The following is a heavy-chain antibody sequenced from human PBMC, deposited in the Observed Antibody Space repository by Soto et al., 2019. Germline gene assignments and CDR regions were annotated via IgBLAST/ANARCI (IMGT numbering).Heavy chain of an antibody. CDR1: GSSFRGYY. V-gene: IGHV4-34*01. CDR3: ARRSVATRQSYYYHYAVDV. D-gene: IGHD5-12*01. CDR2: INHSGST. Sequence: SETLSLTCAVYGSSFRGYYWGWIRQPPGKVLEWIGEINHSGSTNYNPSLKSRVTISVDTSKNQFSLKLSSVTAAATAVYYYARRSVATRQSYYYHYAVDVWGQGTTVSVPS. J-gene: IGHJ6*01.